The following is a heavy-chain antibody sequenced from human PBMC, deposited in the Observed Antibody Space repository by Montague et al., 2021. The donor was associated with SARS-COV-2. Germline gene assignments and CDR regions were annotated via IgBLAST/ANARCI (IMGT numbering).Heavy chain of an antibody. CDR3: SRDHDDDGPDH. CDR1: GGSLRNKA. V-gene: IGHV1-69*01. Sequence: QSGAEVKKPGESLKISCKVSGGSLRNKAISWVRQAPGQGLEWMGAILVIFGRINYAEKFQGRLTINADESTSTVYMELSSLTYEDTAVYYCSRDHDDDGPDHWGQGTLVTVS. J-gene: IGHJ4*02. CDR2: ILVIFGRI. D-gene: IGHD4-17*01.